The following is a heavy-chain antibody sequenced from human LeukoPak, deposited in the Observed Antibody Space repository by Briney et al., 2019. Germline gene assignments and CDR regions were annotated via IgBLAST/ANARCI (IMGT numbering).Heavy chain of an antibody. V-gene: IGHV4-38-2*02. D-gene: IGHD5-24*01. CDR2: IHHSGST. CDR3: AREGEMATILGWAFDI. CDR1: GYSISSGYY. J-gene: IGHJ3*02. Sequence: SETLSLTCTVSGYSISSGYYWGWIRQPPGKGLEWIGRIHHSGSTYYNPSLKSRVTISVDTSKNQFSLKLSSVTAADTAVYYCAREGEMATILGWAFDIWGQGTMVTVSS.